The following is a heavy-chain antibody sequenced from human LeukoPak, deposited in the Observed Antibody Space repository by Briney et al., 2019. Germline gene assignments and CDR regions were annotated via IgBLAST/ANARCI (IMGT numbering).Heavy chain of an antibody. J-gene: IGHJ4*02. CDR3: ARDFGSERRWFVY. D-gene: IGHD4-23*01. CDR1: GFTFSSYG. Sequence: GGSLRLSCAASGFTFSSYGMSWVRQAPGKGLEWISYISSSGTTIYYADSVKGRFTISRDNAKNSLSLQMNGLRADDTAVYYCARDFGSERRWFVYWGRGTLVTVSS. V-gene: IGHV3-48*01. CDR2: ISSSGTTI.